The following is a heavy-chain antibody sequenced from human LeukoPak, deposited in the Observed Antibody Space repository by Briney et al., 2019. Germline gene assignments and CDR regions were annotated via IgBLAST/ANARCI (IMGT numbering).Heavy chain of an antibody. J-gene: IGHJ1*01. CDR2: IYYSGST. V-gene: IGHV4-39*01. D-gene: IGHD6-13*01. Sequence: SETLSLTCTVSGGSIISSSTYYWGWIRQPPGKGREWIGSIYYSGSTYYNPSLKSRVTRSVDTSKNQFSMNLSAVTATDTAVYYCASITAATYIEDFQRWGQGTLVTVSS. CDR1: GGSIISSSTYY. CDR3: ASITAATYIEDFQR.